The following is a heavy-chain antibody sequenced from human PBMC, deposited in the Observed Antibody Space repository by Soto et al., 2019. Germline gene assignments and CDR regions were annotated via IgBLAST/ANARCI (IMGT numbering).Heavy chain of an antibody. CDR2: INPDNGDA. D-gene: IGHD2-8*02. V-gene: IGHV1-2*02. Sequence: ASVKVSCKVSGYTFTGYYLHCARQAPGQGLEWMGWINPDNGDANYAQQFQGRVTMTRDTSISTVYLEFSSLRSDDTAVYFCARGEDYRWLFRYLDYWGQGALVTVSS. CDR1: GYTFTGYY. J-gene: IGHJ4*02. CDR3: ARGEDYRWLFRYLDY.